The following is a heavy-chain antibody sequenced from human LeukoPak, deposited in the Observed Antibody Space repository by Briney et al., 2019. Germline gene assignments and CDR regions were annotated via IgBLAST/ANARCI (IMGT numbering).Heavy chain of an antibody. J-gene: IGHJ4*02. CDR3: ATYYYDSATDY. CDR1: GFAFSSYA. V-gene: IGHV3-30*01. D-gene: IGHD3-22*01. CDR2: IPYYGSDK. Sequence: GSLRLSWSASGFAFSSYAMHWVRQGPGKGLEWVAVIPYYGSDKYYADSVKGRFTISRDNSKNTLYLQMDRLRAEETAVYYCATYYYDSATDYWGQGTLVTVSS.